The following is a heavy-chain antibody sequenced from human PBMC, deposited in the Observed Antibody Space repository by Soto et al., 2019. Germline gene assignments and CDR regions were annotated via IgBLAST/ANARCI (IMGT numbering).Heavy chain of an antibody. Sequence: ASVKVSCKASGYTFTSYDINWVRQATGQGLEWMGWMNPNSGNTGYAQKFQGRVTMTRNTSISTAYMELSSLRSEDTAVYYCARGNRTPVRITMVRGARDYYMDVWGKGTTVTVSS. CDR3: ARGNRTPVRITMVRGARDYYMDV. CDR2: MNPNSGNT. D-gene: IGHD3-10*01. V-gene: IGHV1-8*01. J-gene: IGHJ6*03. CDR1: GYTFTSYD.